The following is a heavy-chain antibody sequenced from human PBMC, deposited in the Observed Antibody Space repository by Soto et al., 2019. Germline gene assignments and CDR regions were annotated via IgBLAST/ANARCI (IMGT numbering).Heavy chain of an antibody. CDR2: IDWEGDR. V-gene: IGHV2-70*13. CDR1: GFTLREYGMC. D-gene: IGHD3-10*01. J-gene: IGHJ4*02. Sequence: GPTRVNATQTLTLTGTFSGFTLREYGMCVSWIRQPPGKALEWLALIDWEGDRHFNASLRTRLAVWKDTSKKQVVLTMTNMDPADTATYYCARIPGRSRGLDQWGLGTPVTVSS. CDR3: ARIPGRSRGLDQ.